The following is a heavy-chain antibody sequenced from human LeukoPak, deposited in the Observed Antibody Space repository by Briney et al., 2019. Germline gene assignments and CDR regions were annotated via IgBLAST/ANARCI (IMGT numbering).Heavy chain of an antibody. J-gene: IGHJ4*02. Sequence: ASVKVSCKASGYTFTGYYMHWVRQAPGQGLEWMGWINPNSGGTNYAQRFQGWVTMTRDTSISTAYTELSSLRSEDTAVYYCAREGVAATGLDYWGQGTLVTVSS. D-gene: IGHD6-13*01. CDR1: GYTFTGYY. V-gene: IGHV1-2*04. CDR3: AREGVAATGLDY. CDR2: INPNSGGT.